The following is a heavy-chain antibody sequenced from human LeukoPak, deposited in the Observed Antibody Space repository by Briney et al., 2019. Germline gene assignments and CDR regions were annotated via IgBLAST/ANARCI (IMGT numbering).Heavy chain of an antibody. CDR2: IYYSGST. Sequence: PSETLSLTCTVSGGSISSSSYYWGWIRQPPGKGLEWIGSIYYSGSTYYNPSLKSRVTISVDTSKNQFSLKLSSVTAADTAVYYCARRESYGTQYGMDVWGQGTTVTVSS. V-gene: IGHV4-39*01. D-gene: IGHD1-26*01. CDR3: ARRESYGTQYGMDV. CDR1: GGSISSSSYY. J-gene: IGHJ6*02.